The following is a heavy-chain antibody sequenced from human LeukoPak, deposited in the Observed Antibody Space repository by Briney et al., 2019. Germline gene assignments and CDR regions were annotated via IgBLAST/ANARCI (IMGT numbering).Heavy chain of an antibody. V-gene: IGHV4-30-2*01. CDR1: GGSISSGGYS. D-gene: IGHD1-1*01. CDR2: IYHSGST. J-gene: IGHJ4*02. CDR3: ARSADTTPAWPYYFDY. Sequence: KSSETLSLTCAVSGGSISSGGYSWSWIRQPPGKGLEWIGYIYHSGSTYYNPSLKSRVTISVDRSKNQFSLKLSSVTAADTAVYYCARSADTTPAWPYYFDYWGQGTLVTVSS.